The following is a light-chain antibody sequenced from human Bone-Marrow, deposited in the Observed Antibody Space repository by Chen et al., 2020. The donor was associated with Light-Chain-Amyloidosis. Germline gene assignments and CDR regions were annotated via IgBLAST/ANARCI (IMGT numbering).Light chain of an antibody. CDR2: RDT. J-gene: IGLJ2*01. CDR1: DVQTQY. Sequence: YELTQPSPVSVSPGQTARISCSGDDVQTQYAYCYQQMPNQAPVLVIHRDTERPSGFSDRFSGSSSGTTATLIISGVQAEDEADYRCQSADSSGTYEVLFGGGTKLTVL. CDR3: QSADSSGTYEVL. V-gene: IGLV3-25*03.